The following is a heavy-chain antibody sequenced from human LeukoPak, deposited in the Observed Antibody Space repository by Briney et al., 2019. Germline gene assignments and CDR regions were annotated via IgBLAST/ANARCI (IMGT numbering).Heavy chain of an antibody. V-gene: IGHV3-11*01. J-gene: IGHJ4*02. D-gene: IGHD1-26*01. CDR2: ISSSGSTI. CDR1: GFTFSDYY. CDR3: ARGHNYYYPTRFDF. Sequence: PGGSLRLSCAASGFTFSDYYMSWIRQAPGKGLEWVSYISSSGSTIYYADSVKGRFTISRDNAKNSLYLQMNSLRAEDTAVYYCARGHNYYYPTRFDFWDQGTLVTVSS.